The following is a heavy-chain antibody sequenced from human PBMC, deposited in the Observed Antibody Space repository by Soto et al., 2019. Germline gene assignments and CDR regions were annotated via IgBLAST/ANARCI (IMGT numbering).Heavy chain of an antibody. CDR3: SGQHHCQWLVGDY. CDR2: ISSSGGST. V-gene: IGHV3-23*01. J-gene: IGHJ4*02. Sequence: EVQLLESGGGLVQPGGSLRLSCAASGFTFSSYAMSWVRQAPGKGLEWVSAISSSGGSTYYADSVKGRFTISRDNSKNTLYLQMNSLRAEDTAVYYCSGQHHCQWLVGDYWGQGTLVTVSS. D-gene: IGHD6-19*01. CDR1: GFTFSSYA.